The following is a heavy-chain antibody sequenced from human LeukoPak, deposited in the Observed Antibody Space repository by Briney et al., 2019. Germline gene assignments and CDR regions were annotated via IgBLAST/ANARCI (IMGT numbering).Heavy chain of an antibody. V-gene: IGHV3-74*01. J-gene: IGHJ3*02. CDR3: SSLYSPGAFDI. Sequence: GGSLRLSCAASGFTFNSYWMHWVRQAPGKGLVWVSRINGDGSSASYADSVKGRFTISRDNAKNTLYLQMNSLRAEDTAVYYCSSLYSPGAFDIWGQGTVVTVSS. CDR1: GFTFNSYW. D-gene: IGHD5-12*01. CDR2: INGDGSSA.